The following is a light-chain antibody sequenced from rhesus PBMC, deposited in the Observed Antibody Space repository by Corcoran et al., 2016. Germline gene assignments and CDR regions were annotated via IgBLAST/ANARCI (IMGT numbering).Light chain of an antibody. V-gene: IGKV6-55*01. CDR2: YAS. J-gene: IGKJ3*01. Sequence: SPKLLIKYASQSISGVPSRFSGSGSGTDFTLTINSLEAEDAATDYCQQSSSFPFTFGPGTKLDIK. CDR3: QQSSSFPFT.